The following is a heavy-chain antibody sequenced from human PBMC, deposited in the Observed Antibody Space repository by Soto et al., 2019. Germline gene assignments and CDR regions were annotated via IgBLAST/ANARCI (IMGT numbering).Heavy chain of an antibody. J-gene: IGHJ6*02. V-gene: IGHV3-30-3*01. CDR3: ARAGCDGGSCYTLVGLRYGMDV. Sequence: QVQLVESGGGVVQPGRSLRLSCAASGFTFSSYAMHWVRQAPGKGLEWVAVISYDGNNKYYADSVKGRFTISRDNSKNMLSLQMNSVRAEDTAVYSCARAGCDGGSCYTLVGLRYGMDVWGQGTTVTVSS. CDR1: GFTFSSYA. CDR2: ISYDGNNK. D-gene: IGHD2-15*01.